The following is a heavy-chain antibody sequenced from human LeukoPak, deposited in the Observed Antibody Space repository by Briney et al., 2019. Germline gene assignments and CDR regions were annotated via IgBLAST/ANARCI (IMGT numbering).Heavy chain of an antibody. CDR1: GFTFSSYA. J-gene: IGHJ4*02. Sequence: XGSLRLSCAASGFTFSSYAMSWVRQAPGKGLEWVSAISGSGGSTYYADSVKGRFTISRDNSKNTLYLQMNSLRAEDTAVYYCAKAGASGDYDFWSGYPPAYFDYWGQGTLVTASS. D-gene: IGHD3-3*01. CDR2: ISGSGGST. CDR3: AKAGASGDYDFWSGYPPAYFDY. V-gene: IGHV3-23*01.